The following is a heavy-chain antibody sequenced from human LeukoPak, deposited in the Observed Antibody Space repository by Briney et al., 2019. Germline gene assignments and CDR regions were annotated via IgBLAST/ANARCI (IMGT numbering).Heavy chain of an antibody. V-gene: IGHV4-34*01. CDR3: ARVYCSSSSCYSWFDP. CDR1: GGSFSGYY. CDR2: INHSGST. J-gene: IGHJ5*02. Sequence: SENLSLTCAVYGGSFSGYYWSWIRQPPGKGLEWIGEINHSGSTNYNPSLKSRVTISVDTSKNQFSLKLSSVTAADTAVYYCARVYCSSSSCYSWFDPWGQGTLVTVSS. D-gene: IGHD2-2*01.